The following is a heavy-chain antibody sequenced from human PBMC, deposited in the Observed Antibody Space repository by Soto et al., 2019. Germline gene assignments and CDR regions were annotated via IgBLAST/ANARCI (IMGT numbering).Heavy chain of an antibody. CDR3: ARALHPVIVPTAVSHGWFDP. CDR1: GGTLSTYT. D-gene: IGHD2-2*01. V-gene: IGHV1-69*02. Sequence: QVQLVQSGTEVKKPGSSVKVSCKASGGTLSTYTINWVRQAPGQGLEWMGRIIPILDIADYAQKFQGRVTITADKSTSTAYMELTSLKSEDTAVYYWARALHPVIVPTAVSHGWFDPWGQGTLVTVSS. CDR2: IIPILDIA. J-gene: IGHJ5*02.